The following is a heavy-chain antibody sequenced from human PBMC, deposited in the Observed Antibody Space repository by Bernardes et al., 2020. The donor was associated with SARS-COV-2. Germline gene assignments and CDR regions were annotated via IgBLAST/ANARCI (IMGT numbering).Heavy chain of an antibody. D-gene: IGHD6-19*01. J-gene: IGHJ3*02. CDR2: IKQDGSEK. V-gene: IGHV3-7*03. Sequence: GGSLRLSCAASGFTFSSYWMSWVRQAPGKGLEWVANIKQDGSEKYYMDSMKGRFTISRDNAKNSLYLQMNSLRAEDTALYYCAKFPSGLVGFHEDAFDIWGQGTMVTVSS. CDR3: AKFPSGLVGFHEDAFDI. CDR1: GFTFSSYW.